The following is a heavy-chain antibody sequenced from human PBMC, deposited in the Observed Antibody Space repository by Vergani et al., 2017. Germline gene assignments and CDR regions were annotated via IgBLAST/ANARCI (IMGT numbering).Heavy chain of an antibody. V-gene: IGHV3-23*04. D-gene: IGHD1-26*01. Sequence: EVQPVESGGGLVKPGGSLRLSCTTSGFTFSSAWMSWVRQAPGKGLEWVSAISGSGGSTYYADSVKGRFTISRDNSKNTLYLQMNSLRAEDTAVYYCANTDPGGFFDYWGQGTLVTVSS. CDR3: ANTDPGGFFDY. CDR1: GFTFSSAW. J-gene: IGHJ4*02. CDR2: ISGSGGST.